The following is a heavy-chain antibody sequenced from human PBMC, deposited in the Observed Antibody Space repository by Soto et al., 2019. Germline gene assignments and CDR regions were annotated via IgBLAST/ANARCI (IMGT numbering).Heavy chain of an antibody. Sequence: LRLSCTASGFSFSTHAMSWVRQAPGKGLEWVSSISSGGTTTFYAASVEGRFTISRDKSKNTLYLQMNSLRADDTAVYYCAREGGSIGGWFGRKFDSWGQGTQVTVSS. CDR1: GFSFSTHA. D-gene: IGHD6-19*01. CDR3: AREGGSIGGWFGRKFDS. V-gene: IGHV3-23*01. J-gene: IGHJ4*02. CDR2: ISSGGTTT.